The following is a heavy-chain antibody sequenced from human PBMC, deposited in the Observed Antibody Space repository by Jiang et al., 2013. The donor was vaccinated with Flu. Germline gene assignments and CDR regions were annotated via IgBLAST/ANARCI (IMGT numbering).Heavy chain of an antibody. CDR2: IWYDGSNK. V-gene: IGHV3-33*01. Sequence: VQLVESGGGVVQPGRSLRLSCAASGFTFSSYGMHWVRQAPGKGLEWVAVIWYDGSNKYYADSVKGRFTISRDNSKNTLYLQMNSLRAEDTAVYYCARDKGANYYYGMDVWAKGPRSPSP. CDR1: GFTFSSYG. J-gene: IGHJ6*02. D-gene: IGHD1-26*01. CDR3: ARDKGANYYYGMDV.